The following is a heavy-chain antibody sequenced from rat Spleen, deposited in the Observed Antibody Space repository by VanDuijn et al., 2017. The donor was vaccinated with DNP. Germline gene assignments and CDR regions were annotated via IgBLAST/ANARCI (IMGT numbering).Heavy chain of an antibody. Sequence: EVQLVESGGGLVQPGRSLKLSCAASGFTFSDYYMAWVRQTPKKGLEWVATISTSGSRTYYPDSVKGRFTISRDNAESSLYLQMNGLKSDDTATYCCARGGNNYATWFADWGQGTLVTVSS. V-gene: IGHV5-7*01. J-gene: IGHJ3*01. D-gene: IGHD1-10*01. CDR2: ISTSGSRT. CDR3: ARGGNNYATWFAD. CDR1: GFTFSDYY.